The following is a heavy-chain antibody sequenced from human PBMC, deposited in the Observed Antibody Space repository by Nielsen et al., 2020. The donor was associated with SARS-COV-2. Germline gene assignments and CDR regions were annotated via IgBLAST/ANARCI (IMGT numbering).Heavy chain of an antibody. Sequence: SVKVSCKASGGTFSSYAISWVRQAPGQGLEWMGGIIPIFGTANYAQKFQGRVTITADESTSTAYMELSSLRSEDTAVYYCARALQWLVLLFDYWGQGTLVTVSS. CDR2: IIPIFGTA. CDR1: GGTFSSYA. J-gene: IGHJ4*02. CDR3: ARALQWLVLLFDY. V-gene: IGHV1-69*13. D-gene: IGHD6-19*01.